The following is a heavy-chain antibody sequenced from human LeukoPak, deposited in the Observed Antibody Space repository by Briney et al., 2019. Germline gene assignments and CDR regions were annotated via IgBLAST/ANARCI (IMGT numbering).Heavy chain of an antibody. V-gene: IGHV3-11*03. D-gene: IGHD2-21*01. CDR2: ICASGSNT. CDR3: ASIRFVVTSFDY. CDR1: GFPFSVYY. J-gene: IGHJ4*02. Sequence: GGSLRLSCAASGFPFSVYYMSWIRQARGEGVEWVSYICASGSNTHYAVSVKGRLTLSRDNPENSLSLQMNCQRAEDTAVFLCASIRFVVTSFDYWGQGILVTVSS.